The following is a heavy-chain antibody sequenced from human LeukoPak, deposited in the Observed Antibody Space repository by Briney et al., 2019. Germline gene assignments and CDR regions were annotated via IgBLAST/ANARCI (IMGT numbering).Heavy chain of an antibody. V-gene: IGHV4-34*01. Sequence: SETLSLTCAVYGGSFSGYYWSWIRQPSGKGLEWIGEINHSGSTNYNPSLKSRVTISVDASKNQFSLKLSSVTAADTAVYYCARDRRRYYDILTGYLNDDAFDIWGQGTMVTVSS. CDR3: ARDRRRYYDILTGYLNDDAFDI. D-gene: IGHD3-9*01. CDR1: GGSFSGYY. CDR2: INHSGST. J-gene: IGHJ3*02.